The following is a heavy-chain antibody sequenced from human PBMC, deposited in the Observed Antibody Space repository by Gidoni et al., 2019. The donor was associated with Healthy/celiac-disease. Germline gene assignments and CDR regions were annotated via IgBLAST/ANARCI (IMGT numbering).Heavy chain of an antibody. V-gene: IGHV3-74*01. CDR1: GFTFSSYW. Sequence: EVQLVESGGGLVQPGGSLRLSCAASGFTFSSYWLHCVRQAPGKGLVWVSRINSDGSSTSYVDSVKGRFTISRDNAKNTLYLQMNSLRAEDTAVYYCARGPVVPDAMQNRYYYYGMDVWGQGTTVTVS. D-gene: IGHD2-2*01. CDR3: ARGPVVPDAMQNRYYYYGMDV. J-gene: IGHJ6*02. CDR2: INSDGSST.